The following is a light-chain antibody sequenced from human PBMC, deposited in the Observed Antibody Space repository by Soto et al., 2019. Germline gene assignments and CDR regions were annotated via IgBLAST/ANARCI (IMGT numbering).Light chain of an antibody. CDR1: QSTSSW. Sequence: DIQMNQSPSTLSASVGDRVIIACRASQSTSSWLARYQQKPGKAPKLLIYKASSLESGVPSRFSGSGSGTEFTLTISSLQPDDFATYYCQQYMSYYTFGQGTNLEIK. CDR3: QQYMSYYT. CDR2: KAS. J-gene: IGKJ2*01. V-gene: IGKV1-5*03.